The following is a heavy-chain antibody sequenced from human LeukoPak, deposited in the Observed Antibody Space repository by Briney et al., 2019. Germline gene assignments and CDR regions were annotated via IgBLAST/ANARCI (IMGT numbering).Heavy chain of an antibody. V-gene: IGHV3-30*03. J-gene: IGHJ4*02. CDR2: ISYDGRNK. CDR1: GFSFSSYG. D-gene: IGHD5-24*01. Sequence: GGSLRLSCAASGFSFSSYGMHWVRQAPGKGLEWVAVISYDGRNKYYADSVKGRFTISRDTSKNTLYLQMNSLRAEDTAVYYCDSEDGHNPNLGFDYWGQGTLVTVSS. CDR3: DSEDGHNPNLGFDY.